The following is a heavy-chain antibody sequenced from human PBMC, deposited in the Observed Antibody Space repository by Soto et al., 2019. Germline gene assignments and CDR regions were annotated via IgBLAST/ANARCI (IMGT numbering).Heavy chain of an antibody. D-gene: IGHD2-15*01. CDR1: GFTFDDYA. J-gene: IGHJ6*02. CDR2: ISWNSGST. Sequence: GGSLRLSCAASGFTFDDYAMHWVRQAPGKGLEWVSGISWNSGSTYYADSVKGRFTISRDNSKNTLYLQMNSLRAEDTAVYYCAKGAYCSGGSCYNYYGMDVWGQGTTVTVSS. CDR3: AKGAYCSGGSCYNYYGMDV. V-gene: IGHV3-23*01.